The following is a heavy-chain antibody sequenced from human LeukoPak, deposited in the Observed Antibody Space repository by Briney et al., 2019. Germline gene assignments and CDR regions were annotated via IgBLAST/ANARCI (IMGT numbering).Heavy chain of an antibody. D-gene: IGHD3-3*01. J-gene: IGHJ4*02. CDR1: GFTVSSNY. V-gene: IGHV3-53*01. CDR3: ARIRYDYGN. Sequence: GGSLRLSCAASGFTVSSNYMSWVRQAPGKGLEWVSVSYSGGDTYYADSVKGRFTVSRDNSRNTLYLQMTSLRAEDTAVYYCARIRYDYGNWGQGTLVTVSS. CDR2: SYSGGDT.